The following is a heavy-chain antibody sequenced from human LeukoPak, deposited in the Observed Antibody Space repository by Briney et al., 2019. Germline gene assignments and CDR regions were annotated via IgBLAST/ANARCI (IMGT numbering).Heavy chain of an antibody. D-gene: IGHD3-9*01. V-gene: IGHV1-8*01. CDR1: GYTFTSYD. J-gene: IGHJ3*02. Sequence: ASVKVSCKASGYTFTSYDINCVRQATGQGLEWMGWMNPNSGNTGYAQKFQGRVTMTRNTSISTAYMELSSLRSEDTAVYYCARSLTSRLGAFDIWGQGTMVTVSS. CDR3: ARSLTSRLGAFDI. CDR2: MNPNSGNT.